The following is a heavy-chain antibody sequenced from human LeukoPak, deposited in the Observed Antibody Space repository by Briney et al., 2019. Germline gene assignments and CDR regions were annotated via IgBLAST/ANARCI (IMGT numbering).Heavy chain of an antibody. Sequence: GESLKISCKGSGYSFTSYWIGWVRQMPRKGLEWMGIIYPGDSDTRYSPSFQGQVTISADKSISTAYLQWSSLKASDTAMYYRARLIPGTTVRCYFDYWGQGTLVTVSS. CDR2: IYPGDSDT. CDR3: ARLIPGTTVRCYFDY. D-gene: IGHD3-10*01. CDR1: GYSFTSYW. V-gene: IGHV5-51*01. J-gene: IGHJ4*02.